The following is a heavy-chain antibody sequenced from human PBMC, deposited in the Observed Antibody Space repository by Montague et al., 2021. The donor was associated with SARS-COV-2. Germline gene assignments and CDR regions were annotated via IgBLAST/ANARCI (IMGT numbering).Heavy chain of an antibody. CDR3: ARHRGAPYYVSGTDV. V-gene: IGHV4-59*08. D-gene: IGHD3-10*01. J-gene: IGHJ6*02. CDR2: MYYSGRTNSEST. CDR1: GGSINDNY. Sequence: SETLSLTCTVSGGSINDNYWTWIRQTPGKGLEWIGYMYYSGRTNSESTNYNPSLKSRVTISVHTSKNLLSLKLSSVTAADTAMYFCARHRGAPYYVSGTDVRGGGTTVIVS.